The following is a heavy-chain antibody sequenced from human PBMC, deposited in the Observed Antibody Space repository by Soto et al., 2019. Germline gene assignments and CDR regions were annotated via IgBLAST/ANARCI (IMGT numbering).Heavy chain of an antibody. CDR3: ARVGGDDFGDSGGFDY. J-gene: IGHJ4*02. Sequence: PSETLSLTCTVSGGSIRDYFWTWIRQPPGKGLEWIVYIYYSGRTNYNPSLKSRVSISVDTSKNHFSLQLRSVTAADTAVYYCARVGGDDFGDSGGFDYWGQGTLVTVSS. D-gene: IGHD4-17*01. CDR1: GGSIRDYF. CDR2: IYYSGRT. V-gene: IGHV4-59*01.